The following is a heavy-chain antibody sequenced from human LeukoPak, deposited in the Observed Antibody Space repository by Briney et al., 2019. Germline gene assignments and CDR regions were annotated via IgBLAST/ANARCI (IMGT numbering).Heavy chain of an antibody. CDR3: AREFVDSSFVF. D-gene: IGHD3-22*01. V-gene: IGHV3-48*01. J-gene: IGHJ4*02. Sequence: GGSLKLSCAASGFTFSSYWMSWVRQAPGKGLEWVSYISGSGSSIYYADSVKGRFTISRDSAKNSLYLQMNSLRAEDTAVYYCAREFVDSSFVFWGQGTLVTVSS. CDR2: ISGSGSSI. CDR1: GFTFSSYW.